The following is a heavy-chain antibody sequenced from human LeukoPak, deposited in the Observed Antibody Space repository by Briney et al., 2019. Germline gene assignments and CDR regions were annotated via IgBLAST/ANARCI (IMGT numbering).Heavy chain of an antibody. CDR2: IRSDGSSK. Sequence: GGSLRLSCAASGFTFGSFGLHWVRQAPGKGLEWVALIRSDGSSKNYADSVKGRFTISRDTSKNTVHLQMNNLRAEDTAVYYCAKWSGDYPSYYLDYWGQGTLVTVSS. D-gene: IGHD4-17*01. V-gene: IGHV3-30*02. CDR3: AKWSGDYPSYYLDY. J-gene: IGHJ4*02. CDR1: GFTFGSFG.